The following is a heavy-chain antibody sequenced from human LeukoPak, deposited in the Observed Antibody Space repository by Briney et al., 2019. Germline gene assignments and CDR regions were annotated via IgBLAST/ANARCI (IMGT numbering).Heavy chain of an antibody. Sequence: PGGSLRLSCAASGFTFSSYAMSWVRQAPGKGLEWVSAISGSGGRTYHADSVKGRLTISRDNSKNTLYLQMNSLRAEDTAVYYCASGRGYDSSGYYGGNYYYYYLDVWGKGTTVTVSS. CDR1: GFTFSSYA. V-gene: IGHV3-23*01. CDR2: ISGSGGRT. J-gene: IGHJ6*03. D-gene: IGHD3-22*01. CDR3: ASGRGYDSSGYYGGNYYYYYLDV.